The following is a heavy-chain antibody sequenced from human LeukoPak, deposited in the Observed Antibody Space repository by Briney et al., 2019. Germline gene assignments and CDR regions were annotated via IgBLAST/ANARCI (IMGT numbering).Heavy chain of an antibody. D-gene: IGHD1-14*01. Sequence: ASVKVSCKTSGYPFTTYEINWVRQATGQGLEWMGWVHPDTGYADYAQKFQGRVTMTSDTSISTAYMELSSLRSDDTAVYFCARGPRNDPWGQGTLVTVSS. CDR3: ARGPRNDP. J-gene: IGHJ5*02. CDR1: GYPFTTYE. V-gene: IGHV1-8*01. CDR2: VHPDTGYA.